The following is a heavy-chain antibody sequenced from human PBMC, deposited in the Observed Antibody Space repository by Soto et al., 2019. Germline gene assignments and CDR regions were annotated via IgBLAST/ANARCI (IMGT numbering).Heavy chain of an antibody. J-gene: IGHJ5*02. CDR3: SKDRNWVNP. V-gene: IGHV1-18*01. Sequence: QVQLVQSGAEVKKPGASVKVSCKASGYTFTSYDISWVRQAPGQGLEWLGWMSTSNGNTNYAQKLQGRVTMTTDTPTSTANMELKTLRPDDTALYFCSKDRNWVNPRGQGTLVTVS. CDR2: MSTSNGNT. CDR1: GYTFTSYD.